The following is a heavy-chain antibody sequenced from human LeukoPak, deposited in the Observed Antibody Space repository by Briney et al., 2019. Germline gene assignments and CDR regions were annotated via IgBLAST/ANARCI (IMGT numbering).Heavy chain of an antibody. CDR2: ISWNSGSI. Sequence: GRSLRLSCAASGFTFDDYAMHWVRQAPGKGLEWVSGISWNSGSIGYADSVKGRFTISRDNAKNSLYLQMNSLRAEDTALYYCAKDAIAVAGAWNWFDPWGQGTLVTVSS. CDR3: AKDAIAVAGAWNWFDP. CDR1: GFTFDDYA. D-gene: IGHD6-19*01. J-gene: IGHJ5*02. V-gene: IGHV3-9*01.